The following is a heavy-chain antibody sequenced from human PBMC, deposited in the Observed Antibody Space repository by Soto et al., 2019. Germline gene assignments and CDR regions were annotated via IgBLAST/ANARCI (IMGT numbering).Heavy chain of an antibody. CDR1: GGSISSGAYS. V-gene: IGHV4-30-2*01. CDR2: IYHSGST. D-gene: IGHD6-13*01. Sequence: PSETLSLTCAVSGGSISSGAYSWSWIRQPPGKGLEWIGYIYHSGSTYYNPSLKSRVTISVDRSKNQFSLKLSSVTAADTAVYYCARETFLYSSSWLGFDPWGQGTLVTVSS. J-gene: IGHJ5*02. CDR3: ARETFLYSSSWLGFDP.